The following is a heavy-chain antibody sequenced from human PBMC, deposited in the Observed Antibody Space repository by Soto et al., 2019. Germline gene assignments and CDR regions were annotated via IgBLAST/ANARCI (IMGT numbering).Heavy chain of an antibody. CDR2: INWNGGST. Sequence: TGGSLRLSCAASGFTFDDYGMSWVRQAPGKGLEWVSGINWNGGSTGYADSVKGRFTISRDNAKNSLYLQMNSLRAEDTALYHCARLVSDYYGSGSYNWFDPWGQGTLVTVSS. CDR3: ARLVSDYYGSGSYNWFDP. CDR1: GFTFDDYG. J-gene: IGHJ5*02. V-gene: IGHV3-20*01. D-gene: IGHD3-10*01.